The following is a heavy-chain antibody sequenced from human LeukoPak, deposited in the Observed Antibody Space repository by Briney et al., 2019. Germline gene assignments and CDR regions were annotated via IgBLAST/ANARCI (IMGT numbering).Heavy chain of an antibody. CDR3: ARVGATYPHYYMDV. D-gene: IGHD3-16*01. J-gene: IGHJ6*03. CDR2: IYYSGST. Sequence: SETLSLTCAVYGGSFSGYYWGWIRQPPGKGLEWIGNIYYSGSTYYSPSLKSRVTIAVDTSKNQFSLKLTSVTAADTAVYHCARVGATYPHYYMDVWGKGTTVTVAS. V-gene: IGHV4-34*01. CDR1: GGSFSGYY.